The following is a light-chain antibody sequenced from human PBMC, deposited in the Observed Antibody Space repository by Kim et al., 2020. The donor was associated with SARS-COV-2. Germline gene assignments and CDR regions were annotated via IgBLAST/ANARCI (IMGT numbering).Light chain of an antibody. V-gene: IGKV1-39*01. CDR2: DAS. J-gene: IGKJ2*01. CDR1: QIIGSY. Sequence: DIQMTQSPSSLSASVGDRVIITCRPSQIIGSYLNWYQQKAGRPPKLLIYDASSLQIGVPSRFRGSGSGTDFTLTINSLQPEDVATYYCQQTYTAPHNFGQGTKLEI. CDR3: QQTYTAPHN.